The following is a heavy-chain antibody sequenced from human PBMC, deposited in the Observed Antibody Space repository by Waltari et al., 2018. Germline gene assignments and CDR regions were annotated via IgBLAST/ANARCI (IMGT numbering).Heavy chain of an antibody. CDR1: GFTFRDYT. D-gene: IGHD2-21*02. Sequence: EVQLVESGGGLVRPGGSLRLSCVASGFTFRDYTMSWVRHTPARGLEWVSSISGRTTYIYYADSVKGRFAISRDNARTSLDLQMNSLKVEDTAVYYCTRGAREEVVVTYLDWKFDVWAVAPWSLSPQ. CDR2: ISGRTTYI. J-gene: IGHJ2*01. V-gene: IGHV3-21*01. CDR3: TRGAREEVVVTYLDWKFDV.